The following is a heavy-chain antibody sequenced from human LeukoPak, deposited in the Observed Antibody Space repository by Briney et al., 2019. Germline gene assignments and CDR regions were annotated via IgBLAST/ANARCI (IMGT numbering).Heavy chain of an antibody. Sequence: SETLSLTCAVYGGSFSGYYWSWIRQPPGKGLEWIGRIYTSGSTNYNPSLKSRVTMSVDTSKNQFSLKLSSVTAADTAVYYCARAPPGIAVAGTAPYGMDVWGQGTTVTVSS. D-gene: IGHD6-19*01. CDR2: IYTSGST. J-gene: IGHJ6*02. V-gene: IGHV4-59*10. CDR1: GGSFSGYY. CDR3: ARAPPGIAVAGTAPYGMDV.